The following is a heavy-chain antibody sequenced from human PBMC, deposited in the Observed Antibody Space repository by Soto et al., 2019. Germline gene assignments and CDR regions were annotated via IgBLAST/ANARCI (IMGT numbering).Heavy chain of an antibody. J-gene: IGHJ4*02. Sequence: SVPTLVNPTRTLTLTFTFSVFSLITSGVGVGCIRQSPGKALQWLSLIYWNGYKRYNPSLKTRLTITKDTSKNQVVLTLTNMDPVDTDKYYCDHRNSGWYLIEKWGQGTLV. CDR3: DHRNSGWYLIEK. D-gene: IGHD6-19*01. CDR1: VFSLITSGVG. V-gene: IGHV2-5*01. CDR2: IYWNGYK.